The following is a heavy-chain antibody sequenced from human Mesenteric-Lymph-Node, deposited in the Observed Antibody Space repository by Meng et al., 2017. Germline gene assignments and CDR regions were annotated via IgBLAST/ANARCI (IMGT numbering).Heavy chain of an antibody. D-gene: IGHD4-17*01. Sequence: QGQRVQSGAEVKKPGSSVKVSCKAYGGTFSSDAISWVRQAPGQGLEWMGGIIPIFGTANYAQKFQGRVTITADESTSTAYMELSSLRSEDTAVYYCARSSYGEQNRKFDYWGQGTLVTVSS. CDR1: GGTFSSDA. CDR3: ARSSYGEQNRKFDY. J-gene: IGHJ4*02. V-gene: IGHV1-69*01. CDR2: IIPIFGTA.